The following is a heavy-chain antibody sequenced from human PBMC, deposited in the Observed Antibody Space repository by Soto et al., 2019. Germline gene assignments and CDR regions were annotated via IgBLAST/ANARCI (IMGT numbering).Heavy chain of an antibody. Sequence: EVQLVESGGGLVQPGGSLRLSCAASGFTFSDHYMDWVRQAPGKGLEWVGRSRNKASRYTTEFAASVKGRFTISRDDSKNYLYLQMNSLKTEDTAVYYCARDHSLTNWGQGTLVTVSS. CDR1: GFTFSDHY. J-gene: IGHJ4*02. V-gene: IGHV3-72*01. CDR2: SRNKASRYTT. D-gene: IGHD3-3*01. CDR3: ARDHSLTN.